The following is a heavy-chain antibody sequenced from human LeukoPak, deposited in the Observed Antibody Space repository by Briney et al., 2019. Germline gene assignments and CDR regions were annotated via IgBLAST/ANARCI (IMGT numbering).Heavy chain of an antibody. J-gene: IGHJ5*02. CDR1: GYTFTSYG. V-gene: IGHV1-18*01. CDR3: ARNYDSRGWDPQNWFDP. CDR2: ISAYNGNT. D-gene: IGHD3-22*01. Sequence: GASVKVSCKASGYTFTSYGISWVRQAPGQGLEWMGWISAYNGNTNYAQKLQGRVTMTTDTSTSTAYMELRSLRSDDTAVYYCARNYDSRGWDPQNWFDPWGQGTLVTVSS.